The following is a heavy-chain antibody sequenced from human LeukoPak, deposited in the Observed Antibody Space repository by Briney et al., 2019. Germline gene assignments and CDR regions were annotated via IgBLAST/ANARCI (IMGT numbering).Heavy chain of an antibody. Sequence: GGSLRLSCAASGFTFSSCAMHWVRQAPGKGLEWVAVISYDGSNKYYADSVKGRFTISRDNSKNTLYLQMNSLRAEDTAVYYCARGTVLDYWGQGTLVTVSS. CDR3: ARGTVLDY. CDR2: ISYDGSNK. J-gene: IGHJ4*02. CDR1: GFTFSSCA. V-gene: IGHV3-30-3*01. D-gene: IGHD2-8*02.